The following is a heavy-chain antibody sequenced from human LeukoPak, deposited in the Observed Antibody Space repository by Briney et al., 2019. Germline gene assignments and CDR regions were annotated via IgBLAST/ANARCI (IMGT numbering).Heavy chain of an antibody. V-gene: IGHV3-11*04. CDR2: ISSGGSTI. D-gene: IGHD3-22*01. J-gene: IGHJ3*02. CDR1: GFIFSDYY. CDR3: ARVDSGGGNAFDI. Sequence: GGSLRLSCAASGFIFSDYYMSWIRQAPAKGLEWVSYISSGGSTIYYADSVKGRFTISRDNAKNSLYLQMNSLRAEDTAVYYCARVDSGGGNAFDIWGQGTMVTVSS.